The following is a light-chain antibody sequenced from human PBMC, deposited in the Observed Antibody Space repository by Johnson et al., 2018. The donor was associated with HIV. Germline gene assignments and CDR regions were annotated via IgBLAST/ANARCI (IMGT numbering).Light chain of an antibody. V-gene: IGLV1-51*01. Sequence: QSILTQPPSVSAAPGQLVTISCSGSSSNIGNNYVSWYQQLPGTAPKLLIYDNNKRPSGIPDRFSGSKSGTSATLGITGLQTGDEADYYCGTWDSSLSALYVFGTGTQVTVL. CDR2: DNN. CDR1: SSNIGNNY. J-gene: IGLJ1*01. CDR3: GTWDSSLSALYV.